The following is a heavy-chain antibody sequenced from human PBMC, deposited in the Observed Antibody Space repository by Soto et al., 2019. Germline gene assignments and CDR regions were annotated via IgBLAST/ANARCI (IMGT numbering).Heavy chain of an antibody. CDR2: IYYTGTT. D-gene: IGHD3-22*01. J-gene: IGHJ4*02. CDR3: ARLGGYYQAFDS. Sequence: PSETLSLTCTVSGGSIRDYYWVWIRQSPGKGLEWIGYIYYTGTTKYNPSLKSRVTISVDSSKNQFSLKLDSVTAADTAVYYCARLGGYYQAFDSWGQGTLVTVSS. V-gene: IGHV4-59*08. CDR1: GGSIRDYY.